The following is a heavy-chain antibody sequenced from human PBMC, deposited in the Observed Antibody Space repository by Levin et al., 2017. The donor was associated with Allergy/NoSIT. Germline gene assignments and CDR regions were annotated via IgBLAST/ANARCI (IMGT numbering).Heavy chain of an antibody. D-gene: IGHD4-23*01. Sequence: SETLSLTCTVSGGSISSSSYYWGWIRQPPGKGLEWIGSIYYSGSTYYNPSLKSRVTISVDTSKNQFSLKLSSVTAADTAVYYCAARGTTVVTPEREIDYWGQGTLVTVSS. CDR3: AARGTTVVTPEREIDY. CDR2: IYYSGST. V-gene: IGHV4-39*01. J-gene: IGHJ4*02. CDR1: GGSISSSSYY.